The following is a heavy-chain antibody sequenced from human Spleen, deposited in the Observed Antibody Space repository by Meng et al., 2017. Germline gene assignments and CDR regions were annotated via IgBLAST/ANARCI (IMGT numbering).Heavy chain of an antibody. CDR1: GGSISSYY. CDR3: ARENCSGGSCYSAYFFDY. V-gene: IGHV4-4*07. Sequence: SETLSLTCAVSGGSISSYYCSWIRQPAGKGLEWIGRIYTSGKTNYNPSLKSRVTMSVDTSRNQFSLKLSSVTAADTALYYCARENCSGGSCYSAYFFDYWGQGTLVTVSS. D-gene: IGHD2-15*01. CDR2: IYTSGKT. J-gene: IGHJ4*02.